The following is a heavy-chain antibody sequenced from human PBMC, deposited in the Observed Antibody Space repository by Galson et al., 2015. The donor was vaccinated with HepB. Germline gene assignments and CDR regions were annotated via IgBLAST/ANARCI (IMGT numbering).Heavy chain of an antibody. CDR2: IIPIFGRG. D-gene: IGHD2-15*01. J-gene: IGHJ4*02. CDR1: GGTFSSYV. V-gene: IGHV1-69*06. Sequence: CKASGGTFSSYVISWVRQAPGQGLEWMGGIIPIFGRGNYARKFQGRVTISADKSTSTAYMYLSSLRSEDTAVYYCATGGDCSGGSCHEGHWGQGTLVTVSS. CDR3: ATGGDCSGGSCHEGH.